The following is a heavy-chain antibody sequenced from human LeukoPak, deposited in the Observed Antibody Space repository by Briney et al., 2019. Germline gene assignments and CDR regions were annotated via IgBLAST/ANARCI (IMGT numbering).Heavy chain of an antibody. CDR1: GFTFRTYG. CDR3: ARDPYYDFWSGYAPFAFDI. CDR2: IRNDGTIK. J-gene: IGHJ3*02. V-gene: IGHV3-30*02. Sequence: GGSLRLSCAASGFTFRTYGMHWVRQAPGKGLEWVAFIRNDGTIKYYADSVKGRFTISRDNSKNTLYMQMNSLRAEDTAVYYCARDPYYDFWSGYAPFAFDIWGQGTMVTVSS. D-gene: IGHD3-3*01.